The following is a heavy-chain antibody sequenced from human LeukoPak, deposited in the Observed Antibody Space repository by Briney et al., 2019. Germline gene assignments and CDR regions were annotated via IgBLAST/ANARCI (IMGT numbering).Heavy chain of an antibody. CDR1: GGSIGSYY. V-gene: IGHV4-59*12. CDR3: ARGGFSKGTDY. CDR2: IYYSGST. Sequence: SETLSLTCTVSGGSIGSYYWSWIRQPPGKGLEWIGYIYYSGSTDYNPSLKSRVTISVDTSKNQFSLKLSSVTAADTAVYYCARGGFSKGTDYWGQGTLVTVSS. D-gene: IGHD5-12*01. J-gene: IGHJ4*02.